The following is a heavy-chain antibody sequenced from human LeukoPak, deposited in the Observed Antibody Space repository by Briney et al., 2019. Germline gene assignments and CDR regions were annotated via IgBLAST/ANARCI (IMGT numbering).Heavy chain of an antibody. CDR2: ISAYNGNT. J-gene: IGHJ4*02. V-gene: IGHV1-18*01. CDR1: GYTFTSYG. D-gene: IGHD6-6*01. Sequence: ASVKVSCKASGYTFTSYGISWVRQAPGQGLEWMGWISAYNGNTNYAQKLQGRVTMTTDTPTSTAYMKLRSLRSDDTAVYYCARDSPISSSSSSSRGYWGQGTLVTVSS. CDR3: ARDSPISSSSSSSRGY.